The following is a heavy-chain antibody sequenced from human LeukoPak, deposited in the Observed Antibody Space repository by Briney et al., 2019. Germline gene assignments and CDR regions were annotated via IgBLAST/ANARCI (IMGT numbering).Heavy chain of an antibody. J-gene: IGHJ6*02. Sequence: SETLSLTCAVSGGSINSGGYSWSWIRQPPGKGLEWIGNIYHSGSTNYNPSLKSRVTISVDTSKNQFSLKLSSVTAADTAVYYCARGLRYYYDSSGYPWYGMDVWGQGTTVTVSS. V-gene: IGHV4-30-2*01. CDR2: IYHSGST. CDR1: GGSINSGGYS. D-gene: IGHD3-22*01. CDR3: ARGLRYYYDSSGYPWYGMDV.